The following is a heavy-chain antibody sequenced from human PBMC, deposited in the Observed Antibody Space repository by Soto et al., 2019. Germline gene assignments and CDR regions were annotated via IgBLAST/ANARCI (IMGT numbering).Heavy chain of an antibody. V-gene: IGHV4-38-2*02. Sequence: WETLSLTCAVSGYSIRNGYYWGWLRQPPGKGLGWIGSMYHSGIAYYNPSLQSRVAISIDTSKNQFSLKLISVTAADTAVYYCARDYEYYYDNSADYSRPFDFWGQGILVTVSS. CDR1: GYSIRNGYY. D-gene: IGHD3-22*01. J-gene: IGHJ4*02. CDR2: MYHSGIA. CDR3: ARDYEYYYDNSADYSRPFDF.